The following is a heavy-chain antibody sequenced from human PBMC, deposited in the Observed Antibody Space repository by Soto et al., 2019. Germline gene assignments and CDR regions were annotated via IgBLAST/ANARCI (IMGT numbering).Heavy chain of an antibody. CDR1: GFTFSNYA. CDR3: AKGNYYISGLYLNWFDP. CDR2: ISYDGRNK. J-gene: IGHJ5*02. Sequence: PGGSLRLSCAASGFTFSNYAMHWVRQAPGKGPEWVAAISYDGRNKYYADSVKGRFTISRDNSKNTLDLQMNSLRAEDTAVYYCAKGNYYISGLYLNWFDPWGQGTLVTGSS. V-gene: IGHV3-30*18. D-gene: IGHD3-22*01.